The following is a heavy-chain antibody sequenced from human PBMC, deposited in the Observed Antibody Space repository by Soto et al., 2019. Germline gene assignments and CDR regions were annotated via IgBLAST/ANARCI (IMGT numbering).Heavy chain of an antibody. CDR2: TKYRSQWEN. D-gene: IGHD3-22*01. J-gene: IGHJ6*02. CDR3: AREYYNINGSV. Sequence: SQTLSLTCVISGDSVSNNNAAWSWIRQSPSRGLEWLGMTKYRSQWENDYAESVKSRITIKPDPTQNQFSLHLDSVTPEDTAVYYCAREYYNINGSVWGQGTTVTVSS. CDR1: GDSVSNNNAA. V-gene: IGHV6-1*01.